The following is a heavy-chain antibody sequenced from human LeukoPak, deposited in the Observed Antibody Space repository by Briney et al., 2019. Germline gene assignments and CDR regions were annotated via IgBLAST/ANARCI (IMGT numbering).Heavy chain of an antibody. J-gene: IGHJ6*02. D-gene: IGHD5-12*01. Sequence: AETLSLTCAVYGGSFSGYYWSWLRQPPGKGLEWIGEISHSGSTNSNESLKSRVTISVDTSKNQFSLNLSSVTAADTAVYYCASVKVAETFYYYAMDVWGQGTTVTVSS. CDR3: ASVKVAETFYYYAMDV. V-gene: IGHV4-34*01. CDR1: GGSFSGYY. CDR2: ISHSGST.